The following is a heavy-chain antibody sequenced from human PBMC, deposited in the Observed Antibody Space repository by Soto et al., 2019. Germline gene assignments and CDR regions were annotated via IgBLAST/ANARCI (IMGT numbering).Heavy chain of an antibody. J-gene: IGHJ4*02. CDR2: IYASGTT. CDR1: GASISNYY. V-gene: IGHV4-4*07. CDR3: ARESRSELGTVEY. Sequence: QVRLQESGPGLGKPSETLSLTCTVSGASISNYYWSWIRQPAGKGLECLGRIYASGTTTYNPSLRSRVTMSVDTSKNQFSLNLNSVTAADTAVYYCARESRSELGTVEYWGQGTLVTVSS. D-gene: IGHD1-1*01.